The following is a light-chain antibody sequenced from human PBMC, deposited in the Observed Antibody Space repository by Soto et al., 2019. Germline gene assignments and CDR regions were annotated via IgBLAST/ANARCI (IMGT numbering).Light chain of an antibody. J-gene: IGLJ2*01. CDR2: NVN. CDR1: SSDVGSFDY. Sequence: QSALIQPPSVSGSPGQSVTISCTGTSSDVGSFDYVSWYQQHPGTVPKPMIYNVNTRPSGVLDRFSGSKSGNTASTTISGLQAEDEADYYCCSHTISGAPVFGGGTKLTVL. CDR3: CSHTISGAPV. V-gene: IGLV2-18*02.